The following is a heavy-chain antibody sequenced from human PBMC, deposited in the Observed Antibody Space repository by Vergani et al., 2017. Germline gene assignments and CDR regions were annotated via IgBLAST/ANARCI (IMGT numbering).Heavy chain of an antibody. Sequence: QVQLVQSGAEVKKPGASVTVPCKASGYTFTSYGISWVRQAPGQGLEWMGWISAYNGNTNYAQKLQGRVTMTTDTSTSTAYMELRSLRSDDTAVYYCARDQQYSSRWYSANYFDYWGQGTLVTVSS. CDR3: ARDQQYSSRWYSANYFDY. J-gene: IGHJ4*02. CDR1: GYTFTSYG. CDR2: ISAYNGNT. D-gene: IGHD6-13*01. V-gene: IGHV1-18*01.